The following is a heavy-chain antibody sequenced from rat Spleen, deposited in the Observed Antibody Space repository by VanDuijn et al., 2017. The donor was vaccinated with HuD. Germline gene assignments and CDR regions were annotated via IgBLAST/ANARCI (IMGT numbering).Heavy chain of an antibody. CDR3: TRGSWDDGSDYFDY. Sequence: EVQLVESGGGLVQPGRSLKLSCVASGFTFNNYWMTWIRQAPGKGLEWIASLTNTGGTTYYPDSVKGRFTISRDNAKSILYLQMNSLRSEDTATYYCTRGSWDDGSDYFDYWGQGVMVTVSS. V-gene: IGHV5-31*01. CDR2: LTNTGGTT. D-gene: IGHD1-12*02. J-gene: IGHJ2*01. CDR1: GFTFNNYW.